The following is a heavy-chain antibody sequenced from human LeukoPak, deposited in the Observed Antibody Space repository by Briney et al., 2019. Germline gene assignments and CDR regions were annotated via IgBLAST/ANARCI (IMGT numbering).Heavy chain of an antibody. J-gene: IGHJ4*02. D-gene: IGHD3-22*01. CDR1: GFTFSSYS. CDR2: ISSSSSYI. V-gene: IGHV3-21*01. CDR3: ARGFSSGYSFDY. Sequence: SGGSLRLSCAASGFTFSSYSTNWVRQAPGKGLEWVSSISSSSSYIYYADSVKGRFTISRDNAKNSLYLQMNSLRAEDTAVYYCARGFSSGYSFDYWGQGTLVTVSS.